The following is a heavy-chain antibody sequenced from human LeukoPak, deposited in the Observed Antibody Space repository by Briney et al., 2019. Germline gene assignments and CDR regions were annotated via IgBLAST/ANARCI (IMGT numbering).Heavy chain of an antibody. CDR2: ISYAGSNK. D-gene: IGHD5-24*01. CDR1: GFTFSSYG. V-gene: IGHV3-30*18. J-gene: IGHJ4*02. CDR3: AKDKSPDGWLQLDY. Sequence: GGSLRLSCAASGFTFSSYGMHWVREAPGKGLGWVAVISYAGSNKYYADSVKGRFTITRDSSKNTLYLQMNSMRAEDTVVYYCAKDKSPDGWLQLDYWGQGTLVTVSS.